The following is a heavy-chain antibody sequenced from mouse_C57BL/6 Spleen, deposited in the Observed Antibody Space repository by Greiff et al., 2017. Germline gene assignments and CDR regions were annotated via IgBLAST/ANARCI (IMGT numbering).Heavy chain of an antibody. CDR3: ARRAVCYGSRGAMDY. CDR1: GYAFSSSW. J-gene: IGHJ4*01. D-gene: IGHD1-1*01. Sequence: VKLMESGPELVKPGASVKISCKASGYAFSSSWMNWVKQRPGKGLEWIGRIYPGDGDTNYNEKFKGRATLTADKSSSTAYMQLSSLTSEDSAVYFCARRAVCYGSRGAMDYWGQGTSVTVSS. V-gene: IGHV1-82*01. CDR2: IYPGDGDT.